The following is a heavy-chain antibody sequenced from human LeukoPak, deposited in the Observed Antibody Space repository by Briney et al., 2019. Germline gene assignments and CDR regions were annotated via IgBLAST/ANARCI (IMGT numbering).Heavy chain of an antibody. CDR3: ARDRVTLSHYYYYMDV. V-gene: IGHV3-13*01. Sequence: GGSLRLSCAASGFTFIDYDMHWVRQVIGKGLEWVSAIGIRGDTHYSGSVKGRFTISRENAESSLYLQMNSLRAEDTAVYYCARDRVTLSHYYYYMDVWGKGTTVTVSS. J-gene: IGHJ6*03. CDR1: GFTFIDYD. D-gene: IGHD3-10*01. CDR2: IGIRGDT.